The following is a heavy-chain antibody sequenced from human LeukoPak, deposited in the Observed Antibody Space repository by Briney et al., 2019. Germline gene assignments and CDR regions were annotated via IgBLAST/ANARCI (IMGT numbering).Heavy chain of an antibody. CDR1: GFTFSIYG. CDR2: LAYDASLV. D-gene: IGHD6-13*01. V-gene: IGHV3-30*02. Sequence: GGSLRLSCVASGFTFSIYGMHGVRQAPGKGLEWVAYLAYDASLVDYTNSVKGRFTISRDNSKNPLFLQMNSLRPEDTAVYYCAKKGGSWNYFDSWGQGTLVTVSS. CDR3: AKKGGSWNYFDS. J-gene: IGHJ4*02.